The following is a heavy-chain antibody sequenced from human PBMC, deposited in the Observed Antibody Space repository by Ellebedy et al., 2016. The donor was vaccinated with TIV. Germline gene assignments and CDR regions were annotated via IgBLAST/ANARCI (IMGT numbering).Heavy chain of an antibody. D-gene: IGHD6-13*01. CDR2: ISSSSSTI. CDR1: GFTFSSYS. Sequence: GESLKISXAASGFTFSSYSMNWVRQAPGKGLEWVSYISSSSSTIYYADSVKGRFTISRDNAKNSLYLQMNSLRDEDTAVYYCAREGGYSSSWYRVNWFDPWGQGTLVTVSS. CDR3: AREGGYSSSWYRVNWFDP. V-gene: IGHV3-48*02. J-gene: IGHJ5*02.